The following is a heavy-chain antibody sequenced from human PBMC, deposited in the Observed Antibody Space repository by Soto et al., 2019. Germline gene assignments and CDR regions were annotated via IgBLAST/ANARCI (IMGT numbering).Heavy chain of an antibody. CDR1: GGSISSYY. CDR2: IYYSGSP. V-gene: IGHV4-59*01. Sequence: SETLSLTCTVSGGSISSYYWSWIRQPPGKGLEWIGYIYYSGSPNYSPSLESRVTISEDTSKNQFSLKLSSVTAADTAIYYCAGGRDDYSGWYFDLWGRGTLVTVSS. D-gene: IGHD4-4*01. CDR3: AGGRDDYSGWYFDL. J-gene: IGHJ2*01.